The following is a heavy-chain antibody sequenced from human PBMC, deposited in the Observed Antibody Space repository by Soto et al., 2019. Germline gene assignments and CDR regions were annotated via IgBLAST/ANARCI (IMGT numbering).Heavy chain of an antibody. V-gene: IGHV3-23*01. D-gene: IGHD3-3*01. Sequence: PGGSLRLSCAASGFTFSSYAMSWVRQAPGKGLEWVSAISGSGGSTYYADSVKGRFTISRDNSKNTLYLQMNSLRAEDTAVYYCAALGDIRFFGVYFDYWGQGTLVTAPQ. CDR2: ISGSGGST. J-gene: IGHJ4*02. CDR1: GFTFSSYA. CDR3: AALGDIRFFGVYFDY.